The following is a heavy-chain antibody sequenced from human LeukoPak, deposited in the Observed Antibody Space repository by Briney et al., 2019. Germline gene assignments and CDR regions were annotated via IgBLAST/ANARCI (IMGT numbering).Heavy chain of an antibody. CDR3: ARGASYYYDSSGYCLDY. Sequence: GGSLRLSCAASGFTFSSYSMNWVRQARGKGLEWVSSISSSSTYIYYADSVKGRFTIARDNAKNSLYLQMNSQRAEDTAVYYCARGASYYYDSSGYCLDYWGQGTLVTVSS. D-gene: IGHD3-22*01. CDR2: ISSSSTYI. CDR1: GFTFSSYS. V-gene: IGHV3-21*01. J-gene: IGHJ4*02.